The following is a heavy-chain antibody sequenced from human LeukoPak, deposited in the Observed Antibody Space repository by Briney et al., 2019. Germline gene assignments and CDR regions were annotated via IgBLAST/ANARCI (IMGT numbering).Heavy chain of an antibody. CDR3: TKDPNGDYIGAFDP. J-gene: IGHJ5*02. Sequence: PGGSLRLSCAASGFSFGSFAMTWIRQTPGKGLEWVSSITDGGYATYNKATVKRRYTISRDNAKHTLYLQMTSLRADDTAIYYCTKDPNGDYIGAFDPWGQGTLVTVSS. V-gene: IGHV3-23*01. CDR1: GFSFGSFA. D-gene: IGHD4-17*01. CDR2: ITDGGYAT.